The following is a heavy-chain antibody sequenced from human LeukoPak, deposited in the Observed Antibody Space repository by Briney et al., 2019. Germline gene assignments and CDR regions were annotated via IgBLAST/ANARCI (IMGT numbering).Heavy chain of an antibody. CDR1: GFTFSSYE. CDR2: IDSSGSTI. Sequence: PGGSLRLSCAASGFTFSSYEMNWVRQAPGKGLEWVSYIDSSGSTIYYADSVKGRFTISRDNAKNSLYLQMNSLRAEDTAVYYCARDSSGWYFAFDIWGQGTMVTVSS. D-gene: IGHD6-19*01. J-gene: IGHJ3*02. V-gene: IGHV3-48*03. CDR3: ARDSSGWYFAFDI.